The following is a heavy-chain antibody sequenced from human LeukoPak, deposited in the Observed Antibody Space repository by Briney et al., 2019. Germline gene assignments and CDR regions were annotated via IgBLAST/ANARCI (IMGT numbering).Heavy chain of an antibody. V-gene: IGHV3-23*01. J-gene: IGHJ5*02. CDR2: IIGRSGST. D-gene: IGHD2-2*01. CDR1: GFTFSSHA. Sequence: AGSLRLSCAASGFTFSSHAMSWVRQAPGKGLEWVSAIIGRSGSTYYADSVKGRFTISRDNSKNTLYLQMNSLRAEDTAVYYCAKDRYCSSTSCSPNWFDPWGRGTLVTVSS. CDR3: AKDRYCSSTSCSPNWFDP.